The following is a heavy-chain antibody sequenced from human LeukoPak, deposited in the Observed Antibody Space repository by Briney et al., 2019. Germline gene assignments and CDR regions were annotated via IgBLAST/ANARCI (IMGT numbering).Heavy chain of an antibody. D-gene: IGHD2-21*02. CDR1: GFTFSSYS. V-gene: IGHV3-23*01. J-gene: IGHJ3*02. CDR3: AKDRVQPLPYCGGDCPTDAFDI. CDR2: IRGSGGST. Sequence: GRSLRLSCAASGFTFSSYSMSWVRQAPGKRLEWVSAIRGSGGSTYYAASVKGRFTISRDNSKNTLYLQMNSLRAEDTAVYYCAKDRVQPLPYCGGDCPTDAFDIWGQGTMVTVSS.